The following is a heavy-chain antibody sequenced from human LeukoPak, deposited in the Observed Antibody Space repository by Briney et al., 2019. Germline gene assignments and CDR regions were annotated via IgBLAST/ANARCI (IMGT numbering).Heavy chain of an antibody. D-gene: IGHD3-10*01. Sequence: ASVKVSCKASGYTFTNSYIHWVRQAPGQVLEWMGLINPDGGNTNYAQKLQGRVTMTTDTSTSTAYMELRSLRSDDTAVYYCARDRMKTRVRGVIYWFDPWGQGTLVTVSS. V-gene: IGHV1-46*01. CDR3: ARDRMKTRVRGVIYWFDP. J-gene: IGHJ5*02. CDR1: GYTFTNSY. CDR2: INPDGGNT.